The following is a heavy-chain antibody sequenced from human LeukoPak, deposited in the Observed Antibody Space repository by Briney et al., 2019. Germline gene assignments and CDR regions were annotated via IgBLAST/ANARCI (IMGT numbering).Heavy chain of an antibody. CDR1: GFTVSSNY. V-gene: IGHV3-53*04. CDR3: ARIVGPGDYDAFDI. D-gene: IGHD4-17*01. Sequence: GGSLRLSCAASGFTVSSNYMSWVRQAPGKGLEWVSVIYSGGSTYYADSVKGRFTISRHNSKNTLYLQMNSLRAEDTAVYYCARIVGPGDYDAFDIWGQGTMVTVSS. CDR2: IYSGGST. J-gene: IGHJ3*02.